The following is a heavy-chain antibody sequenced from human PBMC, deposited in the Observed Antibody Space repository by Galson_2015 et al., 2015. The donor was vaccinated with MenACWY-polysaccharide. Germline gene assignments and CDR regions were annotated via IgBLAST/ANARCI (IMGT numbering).Heavy chain of an antibody. CDR3: AREGFCSGGTCYFYDY. Sequence: SLRLSCAASGFAFSNYGMAWVRQAPGKGLEWVSAMSRTATTYYSASVKGRFTISRDNSKNTLYLQMNGLRVEDTAVYYCAREGFCSGGTCYFYDYWGQGSLVTVSA. CDR2: MSRTATT. V-gene: IGHV3-23*01. CDR1: GFAFSNYG. D-gene: IGHD2-15*01. J-gene: IGHJ4*02.